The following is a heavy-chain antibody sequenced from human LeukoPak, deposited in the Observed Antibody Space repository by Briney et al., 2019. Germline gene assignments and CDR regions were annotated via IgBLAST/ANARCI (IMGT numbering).Heavy chain of an antibody. CDR3: ARRETELLWFGESGWFDP. V-gene: IGHV1-3*01. D-gene: IGHD3-10*01. J-gene: IGHJ5*02. Sequence: ASVKVSCKASGYTFTSYAMHWVRQAPGQRLEWMGWINAGNGNTKYSQKFQGRVTITRDTSASTAYMELSSLRSEDTAVYYCARRETELLWFGESGWFDPWGQGTLVTVSS. CDR1: GYTFTSYA. CDR2: INAGNGNT.